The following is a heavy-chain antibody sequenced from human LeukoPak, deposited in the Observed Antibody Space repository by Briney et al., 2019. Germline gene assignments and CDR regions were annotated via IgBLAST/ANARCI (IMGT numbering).Heavy chain of an antibody. J-gene: IGHJ6*03. CDR2: FDRKNGDT. V-gene: IGHV1-24*01. Sequence: ASVKVSCNVSGFTLADLSMHWVRQAPGQGLEWVGGFDRKNGDTIYAQRFRGRVTLTEDTSTGTAYMEPSSLSADDTAVYYCATGVYCATTTCPGYQHYYYFMDVWGKGTTVTVSS. D-gene: IGHD2-21*01. CDR3: ATGVYCATTTCPGYQHYYYFMDV. CDR1: GFTLADLS.